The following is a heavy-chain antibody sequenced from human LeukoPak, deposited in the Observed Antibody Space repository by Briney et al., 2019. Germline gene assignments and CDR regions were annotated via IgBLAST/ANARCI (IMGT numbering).Heavy chain of an antibody. J-gene: IGHJ2*01. V-gene: IGHV3-21*01. CDR2: ISSSSSYI. D-gene: IGHD5-24*01. CDR3: AGDLMRDGNKGEISWYFDL. CDR1: GFTFSSYS. Sequence: GGSLRLSCAASGFTFSSYSMNWVRQAPGKGLEWVSSISSSSSYIYYADSVKGRFTISRDNAKNSLYLQMNSLRAEDTAVYYCAGDLMRDGNKGEISWYFDLWGRGTLVTVSS.